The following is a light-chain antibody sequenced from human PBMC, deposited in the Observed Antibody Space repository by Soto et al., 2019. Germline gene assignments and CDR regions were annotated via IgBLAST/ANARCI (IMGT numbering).Light chain of an antibody. J-gene: IGKJ1*01. CDR2: DAS. V-gene: IGKV3-11*01. CDR3: QQYHNYPRT. Sequence: EIVLTQSPGTLSLSPGERATLSCRASQSVSSYLAWYQQKPGQAPRLLIYDASNRATGIPARFSGSGSGTDFTLTISNLQPHDFATYFCQQYHNYPRTSAQGTKVDIK. CDR1: QSVSSY.